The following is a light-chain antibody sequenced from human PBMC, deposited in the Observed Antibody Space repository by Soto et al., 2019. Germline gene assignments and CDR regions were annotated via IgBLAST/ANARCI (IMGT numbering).Light chain of an antibody. J-gene: IGLJ2*01. CDR3: SSYAGSKNLGV. CDR1: SSDVGGYNY. Sequence: QSALTQPPSASGSPGQSVTISCTGTSSDVGGYNYVSWYQQHPGKAPKLMIYEVSKRPSGVPDRFSGSKSGNTASLTVSGLQGEDEADYYCSSYAGSKNLGVFGGGTKLTVL. V-gene: IGLV2-8*01. CDR2: EVS.